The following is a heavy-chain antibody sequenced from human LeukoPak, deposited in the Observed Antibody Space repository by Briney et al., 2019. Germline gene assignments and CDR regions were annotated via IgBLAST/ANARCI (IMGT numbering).Heavy chain of an antibody. J-gene: IGHJ5*02. Sequence: ASVKVSCKASRYTFTSYYMHWVRQAPGQGLEWMGIINPSGGSTSYAQKFQGRVTMTRDTSTSTVYMELSSLRSEDTAVYYCAVNGATYYYDSSGYRWFDPWGQGTLVTVSS. V-gene: IGHV1-46*01. CDR1: RYTFTSYY. CDR2: INPSGGST. CDR3: AVNGATYYYDSSGYRWFDP. D-gene: IGHD3-22*01.